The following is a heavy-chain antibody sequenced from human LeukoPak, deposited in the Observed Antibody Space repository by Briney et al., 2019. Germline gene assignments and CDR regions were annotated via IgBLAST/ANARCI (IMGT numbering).Heavy chain of an antibody. Sequence: SETLSLTCTVSGGSIDSYYWNWIRQPPGKGLEWLGYIYYSGTTKSNPSLKGRATISLDTSKNQFSLKLSSVPAADTAVYYCASWNYASGTYSKGRPFHIWGQGTMVTVSS. J-gene: IGHJ3*02. V-gene: IGHV4-59*08. CDR2: IYYSGTT. CDR1: GGSIDSYY. D-gene: IGHD3-10*01. CDR3: ASWNYASGTYSKGRPFHI.